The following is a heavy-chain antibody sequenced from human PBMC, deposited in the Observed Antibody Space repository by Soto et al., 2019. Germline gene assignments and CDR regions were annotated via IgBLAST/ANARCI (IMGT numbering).Heavy chain of an antibody. CDR1: GYSFTSYW. V-gene: IGHV5-51*01. CDR2: IYPGDSDT. D-gene: IGHD3-22*01. J-gene: IGHJ4*02. Sequence: GESLKISCKGSGYSFTSYWIGWVRQMPGKGLEWMGIIYPGDSDTRYSPSFQGQVTISADKSISTAYLQWSRLKASDTAIFYCARTYYYDSSDYYPFDFWGQGTLVTVSS. CDR3: ARTYYYDSSDYYPFDF.